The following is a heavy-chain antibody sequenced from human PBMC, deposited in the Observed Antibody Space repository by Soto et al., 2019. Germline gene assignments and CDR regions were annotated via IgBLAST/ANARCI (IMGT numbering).Heavy chain of an antibody. V-gene: IGHV3-30*18. Sequence: QMQLVESGGGVVQPGRSLRPSCAASGFTFSNHGMNWVRQAPGKGLEWVSVISYDGRHKHYADSVKGRFSISRDNSQNTLYLQIYSLRGEDTAVYYCAKDRAPFIYDSWSGPFDFWGQGTLVTVSS. J-gene: IGHJ4*02. CDR3: AKDRAPFIYDSWSGPFDF. CDR1: GFTFSNHG. CDR2: ISYDGRHK. D-gene: IGHD3-3*01.